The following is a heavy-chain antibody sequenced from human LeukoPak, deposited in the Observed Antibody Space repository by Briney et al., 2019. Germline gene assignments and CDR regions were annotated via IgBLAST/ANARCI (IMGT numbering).Heavy chain of an antibody. CDR3: ARDTADILTGYYYGMDV. J-gene: IGHJ6*02. V-gene: IGHV3-7*03. CDR2: IKQDGSEK. D-gene: IGHD3-9*01. CDR1: GFTFSSYW. Sequence: GGSLRLSCAASGFTFSSYWMSWVRQAPGKGLEWVANIKQDGSEKYYVDSVKGRFTISRDNAKNSLYLQMNSLRAEDTAVYYCARDTADILTGYYYGMDVWGQGTTVTVSS.